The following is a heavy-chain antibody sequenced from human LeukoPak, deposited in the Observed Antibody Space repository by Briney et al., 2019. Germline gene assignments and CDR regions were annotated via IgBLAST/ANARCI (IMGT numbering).Heavy chain of an antibody. V-gene: IGHV1-46*01. J-gene: IGHJ3*02. D-gene: IGHD3-22*01. CDR3: ASIKYYYDSSTRDAFDI. CDR2: INPSGGST. CDR1: GYTFTSYY. Sequence: ASVKVSFTASGYTFTSYYMHWVRQAPGQGLEWMGIINPSGGSTSYAQKFQGRVTMTRDTSTSTVYMELSSLRSEDTAVYYCASIKYYYDSSTRDAFDIWGQGTMVTVSS.